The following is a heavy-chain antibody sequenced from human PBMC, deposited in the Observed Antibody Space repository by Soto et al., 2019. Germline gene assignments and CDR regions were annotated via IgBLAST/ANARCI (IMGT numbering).Heavy chain of an antibody. Sequence: SVKVSCKASGGTFSSYAISWVRQAPGQGLEWMGGIIPIFGTANYAQKFQGRVTITADESTSTAYMELSSLRSEDTAVYYCGSLLGFGELLGYYYYYGMDVWGQGTTVTVSS. CDR3: GSLLGFGELLGYYYYYGMDV. J-gene: IGHJ6*02. V-gene: IGHV1-69*13. D-gene: IGHD3-10*01. CDR2: IIPIFGTA. CDR1: GGTFSSYA.